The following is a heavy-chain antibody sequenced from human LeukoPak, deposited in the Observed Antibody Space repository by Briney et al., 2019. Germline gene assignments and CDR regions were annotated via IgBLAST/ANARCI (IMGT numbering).Heavy chain of an antibody. CDR2: ISSSDSYI. CDR3: ARDTTQPLDY. D-gene: IGHD1-26*01. V-gene: IGHV3-21*01. Sequence: GGSLRLSCAASGFTFSSYSMNWVRQAPGKGLEWVSSISSSDSYIYYADSVKGRFTISRDNAKNSLYLQINSLRAEDTAVYYCARDTTQPLDYWGQGTLVTVSS. CDR1: GFTFSSYS. J-gene: IGHJ4*02.